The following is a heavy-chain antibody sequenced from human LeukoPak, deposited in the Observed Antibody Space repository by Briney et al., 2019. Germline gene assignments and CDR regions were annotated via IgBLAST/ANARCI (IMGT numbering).Heavy chain of an antibody. D-gene: IGHD3-3*01. CDR2: FDPEDGET. V-gene: IGHV1-24*01. Sequence: ASVKVSCKVSGYTLTELSMHWVRQAPGKGLEWMGGFDPEDGETNYAQKFQGRVTMTEDTSTDTAYMELSSLRSEDTAVYYCARDRYDFWSGYYYYYGMDVWGQGTTVTVSS. J-gene: IGHJ6*02. CDR1: GYTLTELS. CDR3: ARDRYDFWSGYYYYYGMDV.